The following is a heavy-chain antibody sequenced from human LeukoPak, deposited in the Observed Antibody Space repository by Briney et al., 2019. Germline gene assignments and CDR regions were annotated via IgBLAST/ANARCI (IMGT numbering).Heavy chain of an antibody. V-gene: IGHV3-23*01. CDR3: AKAPGREVEEGD. Sequence: GGSLRLSCAASGFTFSSYAMSWVRQAPGKGLEWVSAISGSGGSTYCADSVKGRFTISRDNSKNTLYLQMNSLRAEDTAVYYCAKAPGREVEEGDWGQGTLVTVSS. J-gene: IGHJ4*02. CDR1: GFTFSSYA. D-gene: IGHD5-24*01. CDR2: ISGSGGST.